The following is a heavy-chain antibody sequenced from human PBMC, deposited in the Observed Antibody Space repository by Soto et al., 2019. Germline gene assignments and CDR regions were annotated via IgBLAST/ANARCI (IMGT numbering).Heavy chain of an antibody. V-gene: IGHV4-34*01. Sequence: SETLSLTCDVHGDSLSGYAWSWIRQPPGKGLEWIGEITFRGVTNYHPSLKSRVSMSVDTSKNRISLNVSSVTAADTALYFGARKLEASVRHVEWFSYKWFDPWGPGTLVTV. CDR3: ARKLEASVRHVEWFSYKWFDP. D-gene: IGHD3-9*01. CDR2: ITFRGVT. J-gene: IGHJ5*02. CDR1: GDSLSGYA.